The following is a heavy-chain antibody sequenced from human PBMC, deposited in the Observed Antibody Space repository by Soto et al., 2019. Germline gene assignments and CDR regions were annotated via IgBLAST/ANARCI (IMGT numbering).Heavy chain of an antibody. CDR2: IIPIFGTA. J-gene: IGHJ5*02. V-gene: IGHV1-69*06. Sequence: SVKVSCKASGGTFSSYAISWVRQAPGQGLEWMGGIIPIFGTANYAQKFQGRVTITADKSTSTAYMELSSLRSEDTAVYYCASGPDYYDSSGYYYNWFDPWGQGTLVTVSS. D-gene: IGHD3-22*01. CDR3: ASGPDYYDSSGYYYNWFDP. CDR1: GGTFSSYA.